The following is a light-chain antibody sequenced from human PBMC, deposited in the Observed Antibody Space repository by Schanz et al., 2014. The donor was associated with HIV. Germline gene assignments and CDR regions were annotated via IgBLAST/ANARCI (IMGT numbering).Light chain of an antibody. Sequence: DIQMTQSPSTLSASVGDRVTITCRASHSINTYLNWYQQKPGKAPRLLISAASNLHSGVPSRFSGSGSGTDFTLTISSLQTEDFATYHCQQSYITPLTFGGGTKVEIK. CDR2: AAS. CDR3: QQSYITPLT. CDR1: HSINTY. J-gene: IGKJ4*01. V-gene: IGKV1-39*01.